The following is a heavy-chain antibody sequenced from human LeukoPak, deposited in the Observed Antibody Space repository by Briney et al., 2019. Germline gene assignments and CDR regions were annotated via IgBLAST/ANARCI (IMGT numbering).Heavy chain of an antibody. D-gene: IGHD3-22*01. V-gene: IGHV3-30*02. CDR1: GFIFSSYG. Sequence: PGGSLRLSCAASGFIFSSYGMHWVRQAPGKGLEWVAFIRYDGSNKYYADSVKGRFTISRDNSKNTLYLQMNSLRAEDTAVYYCAKIGYYYDSSGYYPGHFDYWGQGTLVTVSS. CDR3: AKIGYYYDSSGYYPGHFDY. CDR2: IRYDGSNK. J-gene: IGHJ4*02.